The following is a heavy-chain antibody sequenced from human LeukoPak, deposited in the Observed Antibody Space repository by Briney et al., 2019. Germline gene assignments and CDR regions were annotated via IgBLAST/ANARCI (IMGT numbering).Heavy chain of an antibody. CDR3: TTDRDTDDAFDI. D-gene: IGHD5-18*01. CDR1: GFTFDDYG. CDR2: IKSKTDGGTT. V-gene: IGHV3-15*01. Sequence: GGSLRLSCAASGFTFDDYGMSWVRQAPGKGLEWVGRIKSKTDGGTTDYAAPVKGRFTISRDDSKNTLYLQMNSLKTEDTAVYYCTTDRDTDDAFDIWGQGTMVTVSS. J-gene: IGHJ3*02.